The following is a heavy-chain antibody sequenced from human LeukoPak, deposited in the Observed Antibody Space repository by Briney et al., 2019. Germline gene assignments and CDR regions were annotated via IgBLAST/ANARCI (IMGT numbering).Heavy chain of an antibody. Sequence: SETLSLTCTVSGGSISSYYWSWIRQPPGKGLEWIGYIYDSGSTNYNPSLKSRVTISVDTSKNPFSLKLSSVTAADTAVYYCARSRGWGIAVAGNRGAHDYWGQGTLVTVSS. CDR3: ARSRGWGIAVAGNRGAHDY. CDR2: IYDSGST. V-gene: IGHV4-59*01. CDR1: GGSISSYY. D-gene: IGHD6-19*01. J-gene: IGHJ4*02.